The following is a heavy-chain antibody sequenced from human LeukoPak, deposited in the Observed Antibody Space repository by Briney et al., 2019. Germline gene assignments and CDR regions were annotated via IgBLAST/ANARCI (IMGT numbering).Heavy chain of an antibody. D-gene: IGHD1-26*01. Sequence: SETLSLTCTASGGSISNYYWSWIRQPPGKGLEWIGFIYYSGTTHYNPSLKSRVTMSVATSNNQFSLRLSSVTAADTAIYYCARHSGASPHYFDYWGQGALVTVSS. V-gene: IGHV4-59*08. CDR1: GGSISNYY. CDR3: ARHSGASPHYFDY. J-gene: IGHJ4*02. CDR2: IYYSGTT.